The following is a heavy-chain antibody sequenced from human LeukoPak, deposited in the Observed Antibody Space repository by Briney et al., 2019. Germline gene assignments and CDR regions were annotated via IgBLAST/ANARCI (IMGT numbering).Heavy chain of an antibody. Sequence: GGSLRLSCAATGFAFSNSAMTWVRQGPGKGLEGVSGISGIVCGTYYADSVKGRFTISRDNSKNTLYLQMNSLRAEDTAVYYCAKHYYDSSGYFYCFDYWGQGTLVTVSS. D-gene: IGHD3-22*01. CDR1: GFAFSNSA. CDR3: AKHYYDSSGYFYCFDY. V-gene: IGHV3-23*01. CDR2: ISGIVCGT. J-gene: IGHJ4*02.